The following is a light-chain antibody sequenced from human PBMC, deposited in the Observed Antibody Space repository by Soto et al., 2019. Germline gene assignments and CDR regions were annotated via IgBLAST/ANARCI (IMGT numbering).Light chain of an antibody. CDR2: GAS. J-gene: IGKJ5*01. CDR1: QSVTSTY. Sequence: EIVLTQSPGTLSLSPGDRATLSCKASQSVTSTYLAWYRHKPGQAPRLLIHGASSRATGIPDRFSGSGSGTDFTLTISRQEPEDFAVYYCQKYGSSPSITFGQGTRL. V-gene: IGKV3-20*01. CDR3: QKYGSSPSIT.